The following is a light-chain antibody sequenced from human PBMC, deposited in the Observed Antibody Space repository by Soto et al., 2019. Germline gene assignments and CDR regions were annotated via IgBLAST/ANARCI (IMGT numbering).Light chain of an antibody. J-gene: IGKJ1*01. CDR3: QQSYSSPPT. CDR1: QSISNH. CDR2: AAS. V-gene: IGKV1-39*01. Sequence: DIQMTQSPSSLSASVEDRVIITCRASQSISNHLNWYQQKPGKAPKRLIFAASSLQSGVPSRFSGSRSGPDFTLTISSLQPEDFATYYCQQSYSSPPTFGQGTKVEIK.